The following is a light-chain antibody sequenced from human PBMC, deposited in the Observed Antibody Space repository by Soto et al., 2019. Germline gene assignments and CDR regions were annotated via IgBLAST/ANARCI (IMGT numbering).Light chain of an antibody. CDR1: QSVSSSY. J-gene: IGKJ3*01. V-gene: IGKV3-20*01. CDR3: QQYGSSLFT. Sequence: EIVLTQSPGTLSLSPGERATLSCRASQSVSSSYLAWYQQKPGQAPRLLIYGASSRPTGIPDRLSGSGSGTDFTLTISRLEPEDFAVYYCQQYGSSLFTFGPGTKVDIK. CDR2: GAS.